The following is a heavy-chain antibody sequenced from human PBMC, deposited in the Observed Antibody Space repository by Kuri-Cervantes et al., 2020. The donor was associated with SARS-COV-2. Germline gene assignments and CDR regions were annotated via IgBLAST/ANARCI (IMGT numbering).Heavy chain of an antibody. CDR2: IKQDGSEK. CDR3: AKDEGVEAARNQWDDFDI. CDR1: GFTFSSYW. V-gene: IGHV3-7*01. J-gene: IGHJ3*02. Sequence: GGSLRLSCAASGFTFSSYWMSWVRQAPGKGLEWVANIKQDGSEKYYVDSVKGRLTISRDNAKNTLYLQMNSLRAEDTAVYYCAKDEGVEAARNQWDDFDIWGQGTMVTVSS. D-gene: IGHD6-13*01.